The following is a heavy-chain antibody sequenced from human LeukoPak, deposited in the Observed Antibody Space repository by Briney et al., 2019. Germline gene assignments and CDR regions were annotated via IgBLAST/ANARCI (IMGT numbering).Heavy chain of an antibody. Sequence: GGSLRLSCAASGFTFRYHTMHWARQAPGKGLEWVAVISYDGSNKFYSASVRDRFTISRDNSKNTVYLLMNSLRGEDTAVYSCARENSGNDEGSYYFDYWGQGTLVTVSS. V-gene: IGHV3-30*04. J-gene: IGHJ4*02. CDR1: GFTFRYHT. D-gene: IGHD5-12*01. CDR3: ARENSGNDEGSYYFDY. CDR2: ISYDGSNK.